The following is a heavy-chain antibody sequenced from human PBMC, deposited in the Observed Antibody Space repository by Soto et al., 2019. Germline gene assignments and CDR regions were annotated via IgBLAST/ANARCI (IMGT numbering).Heavy chain of an antibody. V-gene: IGHV5-51*01. J-gene: IGHJ6*02. D-gene: IGHD1-26*01. CDR2: FYPGDSDA. Sequence: GEALKISCEGSGYSFTSYWIAWVRQMPGKGLEWMGTFYPGDSDARYSPSFQGQVTISADKSISTAYLQWSSLKASDTAMYYCARLEWEPDYSYYSMDVWGQGTTVTV. CDR3: ARLEWEPDYSYYSMDV. CDR1: GYSFTSYW.